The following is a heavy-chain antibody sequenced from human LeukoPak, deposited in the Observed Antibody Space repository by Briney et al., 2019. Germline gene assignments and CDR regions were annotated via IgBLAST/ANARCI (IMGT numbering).Heavy chain of an antibody. CDR3: ARGLGYCSGGSCEPTLDV. V-gene: IGHV4-59*01. J-gene: IGHJ6*02. D-gene: IGHD2-15*01. CDR2: IYYSGST. CDR1: GGSISSYY. Sequence: SETLSLTCTVSGGSISSYYWSWIRQPPGKGLEWIGCIYYSGSTNYNPSLKSRVTISVDTSKNQFSLKLSSVTAADTAVYYCARGLGYCSGGSCEPTLDVWGQGTTVTVSS.